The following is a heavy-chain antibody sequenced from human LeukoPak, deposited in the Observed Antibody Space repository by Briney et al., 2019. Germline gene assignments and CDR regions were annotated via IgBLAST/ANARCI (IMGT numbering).Heavy chain of an antibody. D-gene: IGHD3-3*01. Sequence: SETLSLTCTVSGGSISSYYWSWIRQPPGKGLEWIAEINHSGSPNNNPSLKSRVSISFDTSKNQFSLKLTSVTAADTAVYYCGSRRTAMFGVIKGPIDYWGQGALVTVSS. V-gene: IGHV4-34*01. CDR2: INHSGSP. CDR3: GSRRTAMFGVIKGPIDY. CDR1: GGSISSYY. J-gene: IGHJ4*02.